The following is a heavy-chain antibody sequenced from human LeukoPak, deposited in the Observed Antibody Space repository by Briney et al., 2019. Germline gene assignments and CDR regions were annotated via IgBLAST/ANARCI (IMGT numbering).Heavy chain of an antibody. CDR2: INPNSGYT. D-gene: IGHD3-22*01. Sequence: ASVKVSCKASGYTFTGYYMHWVRPAPGQGLEWVGWINPNSGYTKYAQQFQGRVTMTRDTSISTAYMEINRLRSDDTAVYYCARGPDSSGYYPFDYWGQGTLVTVSS. J-gene: IGHJ4*02. CDR1: GYTFTGYY. CDR3: ARGPDSSGYYPFDY. V-gene: IGHV1-2*02.